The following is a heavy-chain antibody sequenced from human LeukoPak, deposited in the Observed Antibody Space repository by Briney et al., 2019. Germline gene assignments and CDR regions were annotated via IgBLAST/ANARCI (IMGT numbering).Heavy chain of an antibody. CDR1: GFTFGSYA. Sequence: GRSLRLSCAASGFTFGSYAMSWVRQAPGEGLEWVSAVGGSGGDTYYADSVKGRFTISRDNSKNTVYLQMNSLRAEDTAIYYCAKDIGGSGAYWGQGTLVTVSS. V-gene: IGHV3-23*01. J-gene: IGHJ4*02. CDR2: VGGSGGDT. CDR3: AKDIGGSGAY. D-gene: IGHD3-16*01.